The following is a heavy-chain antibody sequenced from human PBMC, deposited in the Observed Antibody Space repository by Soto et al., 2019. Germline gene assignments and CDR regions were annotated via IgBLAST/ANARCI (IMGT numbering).Heavy chain of an antibody. CDR2: ISSSGSTI. CDR1: GFTFSDYY. D-gene: IGHD2-15*01. V-gene: IGHV3-11*01. CDR3: AREVMVVVVAANANYYYYGMDV. J-gene: IGHJ6*02. Sequence: PGGSLRLSCAASGFTFSDYYMSWIRQAPGKGLEWVSYISSSGSTIYYADSVKGRFTISRDNAKNSLYLQMNSLRAEDTAVYYCAREVMVVVVAANANYYYYGMDVWGQGTTVTVSS.